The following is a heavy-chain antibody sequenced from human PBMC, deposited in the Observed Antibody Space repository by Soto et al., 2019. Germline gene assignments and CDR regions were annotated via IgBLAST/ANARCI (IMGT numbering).Heavy chain of an antibody. J-gene: IGHJ4*02. Sequence: GASVKVSCKASGGTSSSYAISWVRQAPGQGLEWMGGIIPIFGTANYAQKFQGRVTITADKSTSTAYMELSSLRSEDTAVYYCARDPGIVGATPLSWGQGTLVTVSS. CDR3: ARDPGIVGATPLS. CDR1: GGTSSSYA. CDR2: IIPIFGTA. D-gene: IGHD1-26*01. V-gene: IGHV1-69*06.